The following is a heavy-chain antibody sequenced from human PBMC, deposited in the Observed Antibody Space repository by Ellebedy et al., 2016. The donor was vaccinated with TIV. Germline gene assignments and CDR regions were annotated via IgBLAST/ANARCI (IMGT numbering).Heavy chain of an antibody. V-gene: IGHV5-10-1*01. CDR2: IDPSDSYT. CDR1: GYSFTSYW. CDR3: ARRGGSYLPNDY. Sequence: GESLKISCKGSGYSFTSYWISWVRQMPGKGLEWMGRIDPSDSYTNYSPSFQGHVTISADKSISTAYLQWSSLKASDTAMYYCARRGGSYLPNDYWGQGTLVTVSS. D-gene: IGHD1-26*01. J-gene: IGHJ4*02.